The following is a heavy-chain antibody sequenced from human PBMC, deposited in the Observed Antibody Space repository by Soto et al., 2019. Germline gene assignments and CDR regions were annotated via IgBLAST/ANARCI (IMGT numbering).Heavy chain of an antibody. D-gene: IGHD2-15*01. J-gene: IGHJ4*02. Sequence: GGSLRLSCAASGFTFSSYAMSWVRQAPGKGLEWVSAVSGNGGSTYYADSVKGRFTISRDNSKNTLYLQMNSLRAEDTAVYYCAKDDAVEAFFDYWGQGTLVTVSS. CDR1: GFTFSSYA. V-gene: IGHV3-23*01. CDR2: VSGNGGST. CDR3: AKDDAVEAFFDY.